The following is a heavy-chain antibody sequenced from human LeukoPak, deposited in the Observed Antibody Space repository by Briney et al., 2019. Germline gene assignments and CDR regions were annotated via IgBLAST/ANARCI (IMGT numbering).Heavy chain of an antibody. J-gene: IGHJ5*02. Sequence: PSETLSLTCAVYGGSFSGYYWSWIRQPPGKGLEWIGEINHSGSTNYNPSLKSRVTISVDTSKNQFSLKLSSVTAADTAVYYCARPARPTYYYGSGSYGWFDPWGQGTLVTASS. CDR2: INHSGST. D-gene: IGHD3-10*01. CDR3: ARPARPTYYYGSGSYGWFDP. V-gene: IGHV4-34*01. CDR1: GGSFSGYY.